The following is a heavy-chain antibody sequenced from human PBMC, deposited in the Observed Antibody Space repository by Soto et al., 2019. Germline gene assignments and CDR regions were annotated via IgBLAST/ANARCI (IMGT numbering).Heavy chain of an antibody. CDR2: IRGSGGST. CDR3: AKDPPFDDYEAVSYMDV. J-gene: IGHJ6*03. Sequence: EVQLLESGGGLVQPGGSLRLSFAASGFTFSSYAMSWVRQVPGKGLEWVSAIRGSGGSTYYAASVKGRFTISRDNSKNTLYLQMNSLRTEDTAVYYCAKDPPFDDYEAVSYMDVWGKGTTVTVSS. CDR1: GFTFSSYA. V-gene: IGHV3-23*01. D-gene: IGHD4-17*01.